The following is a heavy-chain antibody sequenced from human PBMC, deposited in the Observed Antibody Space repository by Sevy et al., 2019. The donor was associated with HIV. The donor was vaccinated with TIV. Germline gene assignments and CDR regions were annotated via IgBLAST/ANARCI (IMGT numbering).Heavy chain of an antibody. CDR3: ARDVSGGERLGQLSAYFDY. J-gene: IGHJ4*02. CDR1: GFPFTTYA. CDR2: ISFNGGNK. Sequence: GGSLRLSCAASGFPFTTYAVHWVRQAPGKGLEWLAVISFNGGNKFYADSVRGRFTITRDNSGNRMYLQMNSLRVEDTARYYCARDVSGGERLGQLSAYFDYWGQGTLVTVSS. V-gene: IGHV3-30-3*01. D-gene: IGHD3-16*02.